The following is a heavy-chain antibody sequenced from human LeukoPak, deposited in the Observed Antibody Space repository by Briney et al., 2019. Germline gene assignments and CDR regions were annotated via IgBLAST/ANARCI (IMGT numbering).Heavy chain of an antibody. CDR3: ARLDIWFGEWDQ. CDR1: GFTVSSSY. D-gene: IGHD3-10*01. CDR2: IYNNGVT. Sequence: GGSLRLSCAASGFTVSSSYMSWVRQAPGKGLEWVSLIYNNGVTYYADSVKGRFTLSRDSSKNTLSLQMNSLRAEDTAVYYCARLDIWFGEWDQWGQGTLVTVSS. V-gene: IGHV3-53*01. J-gene: IGHJ4*02.